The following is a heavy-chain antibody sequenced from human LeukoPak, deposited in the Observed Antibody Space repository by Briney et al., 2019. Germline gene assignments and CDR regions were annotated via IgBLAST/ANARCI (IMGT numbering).Heavy chain of an antibody. J-gene: IGHJ4*02. V-gene: IGHV3-21*01. D-gene: IGHD6-19*01. CDR1: GFTFSSYS. Sequence: PGGSLRLSCAASGFTFSSYSMNWVGQAPGKGLGWVSSISSSSSYIYYADSVKGRFTISRDNAKNSLYLQMNSLRAEDTAVYYCARAKGIAVAGPYWGQGTLVTVSS. CDR3: ARAKGIAVAGPY. CDR2: ISSSSSYI.